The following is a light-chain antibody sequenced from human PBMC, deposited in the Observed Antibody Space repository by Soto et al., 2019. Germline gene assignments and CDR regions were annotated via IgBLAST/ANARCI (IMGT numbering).Light chain of an antibody. CDR1: QSVSSN. Sequence: EIVMTQSPATLSVSPGERATLSCRASQSVSSNLAWYQQKPGQAPRLLIYGASTRATGIPARFSGGGSGTEFTLTISSLQSEDFAVYYCQHYNNWPTWTFGQGTKVEIK. J-gene: IGKJ1*01. V-gene: IGKV3-15*01. CDR2: GAS. CDR3: QHYNNWPTWT.